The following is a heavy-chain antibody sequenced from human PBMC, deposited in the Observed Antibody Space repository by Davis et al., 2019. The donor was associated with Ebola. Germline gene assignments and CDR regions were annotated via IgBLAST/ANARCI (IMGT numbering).Heavy chain of an antibody. CDR1: GYTFTNYW. D-gene: IGHD5-18*01. CDR2: IYPDDSDT. V-gene: IGHV5-51*01. J-gene: IGHJ4*02. CDR3: ARPSGSSYGVTHFDY. Sequence: GESLKISCKGSGYTFTNYWIGWVRQMPGKGLEWMGIIYPDDSDTRYSPSFQGQVTMSVDKSISTAYLQWSSLKASDTAMYYCARPSGSSYGVTHFDYWGQGTLVTVSS.